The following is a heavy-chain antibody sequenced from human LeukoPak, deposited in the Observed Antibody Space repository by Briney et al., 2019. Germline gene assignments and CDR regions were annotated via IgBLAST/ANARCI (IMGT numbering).Heavy chain of an antibody. Sequence: GGSLRLSCAASGFTFSSYSMNWVRQAPGKGLEWVSSISSSSSYIYYADSVKGRFTISRDNAKNSLYLQMNSLRAEDTAVYYCARERWHSSGWYTGEFDYWGQGTLVTVSS. V-gene: IGHV3-21*01. CDR1: GFTFSSYS. CDR2: ISSSSSYI. D-gene: IGHD6-19*01. J-gene: IGHJ4*02. CDR3: ARERWHSSGWYTGEFDY.